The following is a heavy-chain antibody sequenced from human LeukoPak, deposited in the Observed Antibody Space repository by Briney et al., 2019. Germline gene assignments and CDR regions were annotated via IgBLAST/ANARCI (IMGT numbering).Heavy chain of an antibody. CDR1: GGSISSYF. CDR3: ARDFDY. Sequence: SETLSLTCTVSGGSISSYFWNWIRQTPGKGLEWIGYIFDNGNTKYNPSLKGRVTISLGTSKNQFSLQLNSVTPEDTAVYYCARDFDYWGQGTLVTVSS. J-gene: IGHJ4*02. V-gene: IGHV4-59*12. CDR2: IFDNGNT.